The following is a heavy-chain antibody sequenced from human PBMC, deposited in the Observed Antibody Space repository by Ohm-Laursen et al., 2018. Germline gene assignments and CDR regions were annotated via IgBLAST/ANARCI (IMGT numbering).Heavy chain of an antibody. D-gene: IGHD2-2*02. J-gene: IGHJ6*02. CDR2: IGSSATTT. CDR1: GFTFSDYY. CDR3: ARDGSRYCSSQSCYSGYYYYGMDV. V-gene: IGHV3-11*01. Sequence: SLRLSCAASGFTFSDYYMSWIRQAPGKGLEWVSYIGSSATTTYYADSVKGRFTISRDNAKNSLYLQMNSLTAEDTAVYYCARDGSRYCSSQSCYSGYYYYGMDVWGQGTTVTVSS.